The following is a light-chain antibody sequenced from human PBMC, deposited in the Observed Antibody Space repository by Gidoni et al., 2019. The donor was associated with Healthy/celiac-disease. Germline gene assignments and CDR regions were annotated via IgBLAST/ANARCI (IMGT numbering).Light chain of an antibody. V-gene: IGLV2-14*01. CDR2: DVR. Sequence: SALTQPASVSGSPGQSIPTSCTRTSSDVGGYHYVSWYQQHPGKAPKLMIDDVRNRPSGVSKRLSGSKSGNTASLTISGLQAEDEADDYCSSYTSSSSGVFGGGTKLTVL. CDR1: SSDVGGYHY. CDR3: SSYTSSSSGV. J-gene: IGLJ3*02.